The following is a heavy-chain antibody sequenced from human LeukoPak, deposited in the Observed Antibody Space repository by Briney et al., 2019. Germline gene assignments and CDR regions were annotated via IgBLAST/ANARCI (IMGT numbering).Heavy chain of an antibody. D-gene: IGHD3-22*01. Sequence: SETLSLTCTVSGGSISSQYWSWIRQPPGKGLEWIGYIYYSGSTNYNPSLKSRVTISVDTSKNQFSLKLSSVTAADTAVYYCAGYYYYDSSGYPHDAFDIWGQGTMVTVSS. CDR3: AGYYYYDSSGYPHDAFDI. V-gene: IGHV4-59*11. CDR1: GGSISSQY. J-gene: IGHJ3*02. CDR2: IYYSGST.